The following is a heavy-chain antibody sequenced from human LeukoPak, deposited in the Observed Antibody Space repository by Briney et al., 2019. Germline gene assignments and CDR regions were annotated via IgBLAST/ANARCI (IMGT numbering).Heavy chain of an antibody. CDR1: NGSISSSLYY. D-gene: IGHD3-10*01. Sequence: PSETLSLTCTVSNGSISSSLYYCGWIRQPPEKGLEWIGTIYYSGTTYYNSSLKSRVTLSVDTSKNQFSLKLTSVTVADTAVYYCARHMGGGLDYWGQGTLVTVSS. CDR2: IYYSGTT. V-gene: IGHV4-39*01. J-gene: IGHJ4*02. CDR3: ARHMGGGLDY.